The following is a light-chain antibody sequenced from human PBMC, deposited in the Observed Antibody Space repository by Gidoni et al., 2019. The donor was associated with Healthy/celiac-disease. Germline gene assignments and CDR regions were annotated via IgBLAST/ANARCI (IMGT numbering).Light chain of an antibody. J-gene: IGKJ4*01. CDR1: QSCSSY. Sequence: EIVLTQSPATLSLSPGERATLSCRASQSCSSYLAWYQQKPGQAPRLLIYDASNRATGIPARFSGSGAGTDFTTTISSLEPEDVAVYYYQQRSNWPPLTFGGGTKVEIK. CDR2: DAS. V-gene: IGKV3-11*01. CDR3: QQRSNWPPLT.